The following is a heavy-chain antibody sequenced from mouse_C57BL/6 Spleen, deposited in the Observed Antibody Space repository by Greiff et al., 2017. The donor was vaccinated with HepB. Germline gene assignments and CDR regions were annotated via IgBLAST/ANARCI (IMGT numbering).Heavy chain of an antibody. CDR2: IYPGSGST. J-gene: IGHJ2*01. CDR1: GYTFTNYW. V-gene: IGHV1-55*01. Sequence: QVQLQQPGAELVKPGASVKMSCKASGYTFTNYWITWMKQRPGQGLEWFGDIYPGSGSTNYNEKFKSKATLTVDTSSSTAYVQLSSLTSEDSAVYYCAITTVVTYFFDSGGQGTTLTVSS. CDR3: AITTVVTYFFDS. D-gene: IGHD1-1*01.